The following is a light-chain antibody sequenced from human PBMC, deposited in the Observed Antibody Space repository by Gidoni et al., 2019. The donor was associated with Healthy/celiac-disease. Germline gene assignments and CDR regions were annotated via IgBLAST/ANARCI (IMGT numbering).Light chain of an antibody. CDR3: SSYTSSSIVLYV. J-gene: IGLJ1*01. V-gene: IGLV2-14*03. CDR2: DVS. Sequence: QSALTQPASVSGSPGQSIPISCTGTSSDVGGYNYVSWYQQHPGKAPKLMIYDVSNRPSVVSNRFSGSKSGNTASLTISGLQAEDEADYYCSSYTSSSIVLYVFGTGTKVTVL. CDR1: SSDVGGYNY.